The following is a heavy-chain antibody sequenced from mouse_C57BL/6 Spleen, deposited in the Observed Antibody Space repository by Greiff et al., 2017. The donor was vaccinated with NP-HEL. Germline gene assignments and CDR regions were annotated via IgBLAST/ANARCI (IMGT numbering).Heavy chain of an antibody. J-gene: IGHJ2*01. V-gene: IGHV1-81*01. Sequence: QVQLQQSGAELTRPGASVKLSCKASGYTFTSYGISWVKQRTGQGLEWIGEIYPRSGNTYYNEKFKGKATLTADKSSSTAYMELRSLTSEDSAVYFCARGGLGRSFDYWGQGTTLTVSS. CDR2: IYPRSGNT. CDR3: ARGGLGRSFDY. D-gene: IGHD4-1*01. CDR1: GYTFTSYG.